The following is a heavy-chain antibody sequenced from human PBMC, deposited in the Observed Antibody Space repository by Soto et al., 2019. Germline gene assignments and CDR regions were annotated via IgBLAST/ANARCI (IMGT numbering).Heavy chain of an antibody. CDR2: VDPSDSYT. J-gene: IGHJ5*02. V-gene: IGHV5-10-1*03. CDR1: GYSFTSYW. D-gene: IGHD4-17*01. Sequence: EVQLVQSGAEVKKPGESLRISCKGSGYSFTSYWISWVRQMPGKGLEWMGRVDPSDSYTNYSPSFQGHVTISADKSISTAYLQWSSLKASDTAMYYCARRRLPRDYGDQLGFDPWGQGTLVTVSS. CDR3: ARRRLPRDYGDQLGFDP.